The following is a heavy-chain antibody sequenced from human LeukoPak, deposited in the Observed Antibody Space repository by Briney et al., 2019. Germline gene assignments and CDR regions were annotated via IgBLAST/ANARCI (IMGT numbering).Heavy chain of an antibody. CDR1: GGSISSYY. Sequence: SETLSLTCTVSGGSISSYYWSWIRQPAGKGLEWIGRIYTSGSTNYNPSLKSRVTISVDTSKNQFSLKLSSVTAADTAVYYCARRPDSSGWYKPPRGVAFDIWGQGTMVTVSS. CDR3: ARRPDSSGWYKPPRGVAFDI. V-gene: IGHV4-4*07. D-gene: IGHD6-19*01. J-gene: IGHJ3*02. CDR2: IYTSGST.